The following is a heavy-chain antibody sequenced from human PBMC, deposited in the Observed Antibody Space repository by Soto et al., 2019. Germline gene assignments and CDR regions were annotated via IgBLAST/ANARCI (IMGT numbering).Heavy chain of an antibody. CDR1: GGSISSSNW. V-gene: IGHV4-4*02. D-gene: IGHD3-10*01. CDR2: IYHSGST. J-gene: IGHJ5*02. Sequence: PSETLSLTCAVSGGSISSSNWWSWVRQPPGKGLEWIGEIYHSGSTNYNPSLKSRVTISVDKSKNQFSLKLSSVTAEDTAVYYCAKVGPYDSGSYMFRYNWFGPWGPGTLVTSPQ. CDR3: AKVGPYDSGSYMFRYNWFGP.